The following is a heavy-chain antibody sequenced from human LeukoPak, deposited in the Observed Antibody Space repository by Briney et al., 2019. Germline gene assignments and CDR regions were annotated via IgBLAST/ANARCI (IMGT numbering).Heavy chain of an antibody. Sequence: GGSLRLSCAASGFTFSSYWMHWVRQAPGKGLVWVSLINSDGSSTSYADSVKGRFTISRDNAKNTMYLQMNSLRAEDTAVYYCARHGYEGRDYWGQGTLVTVYS. V-gene: IGHV3-74*01. CDR2: INSDGSST. J-gene: IGHJ4*02. D-gene: IGHD5-18*01. CDR1: GFTFSSYW. CDR3: ARHGYEGRDY.